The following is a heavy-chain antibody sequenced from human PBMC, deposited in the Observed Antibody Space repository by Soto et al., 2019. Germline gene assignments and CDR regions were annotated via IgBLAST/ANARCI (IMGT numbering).Heavy chain of an antibody. D-gene: IGHD6-13*01. CDR2: ISWNSGST. CDR1: GFTFDDYA. CDR3: AKDIMGEGSAAGEGWFDP. J-gene: IGHJ5*02. V-gene: IGHV3-9*01. Sequence: EVQLVESGGGLVQPGRSLRLSCAASGFTFDDYAMHWVRQAPGKGLEWVSGISWNSGSTGYADSVKGRFTISRDNAKNSLFMQMNSLRAEDPALYYCAKDIMGEGSAAGEGWFDPWGQGTLVTVSS.